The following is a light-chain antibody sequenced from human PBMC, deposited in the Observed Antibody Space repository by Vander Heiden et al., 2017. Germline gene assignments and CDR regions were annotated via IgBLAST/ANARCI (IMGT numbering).Light chain of an antibody. CDR1: AGDVGNYNF. CDR2: EVS. Sequence: QSALPQPPSRSGSPGQSVPTSCTETAGDVGNYNFVSWYQQHPGKAPKLIIYEVSKRPSGVPHRFSGSKSGNTASLTVSGLQAEDEADYYCTSYAGSNNWVFGGGTKLTVL. V-gene: IGLV2-8*01. CDR3: TSYAGSNNWV. J-gene: IGLJ3*02.